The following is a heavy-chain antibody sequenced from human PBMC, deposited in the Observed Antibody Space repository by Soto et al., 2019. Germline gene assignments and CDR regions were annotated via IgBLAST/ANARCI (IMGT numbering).Heavy chain of an antibody. V-gene: IGHV1-18*01. J-gene: IGHJ4*02. Sequence: ASVKVSCKASGGTFSSYAISWVRQAPGQGLEWMGWISAYNGNTNYAQKLQGRVTMTTDTSTSTAYMELRSLRSDDTAVYYCARDYLRGGYNHYWGQGTLVTVSS. CDR1: GGTFSSYA. D-gene: IGHD5-12*01. CDR2: ISAYNGNT. CDR3: ARDYLRGGYNHY.